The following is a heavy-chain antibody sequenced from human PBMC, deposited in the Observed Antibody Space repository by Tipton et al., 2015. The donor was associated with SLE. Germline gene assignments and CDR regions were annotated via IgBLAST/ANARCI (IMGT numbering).Heavy chain of an antibody. Sequence: QLVQSGAEVKKPGASVKVSCKASGGTFSSYAISWVRQAPGQGLEWMGGIIPIFGTANYAQKFQGRVTITADESTSTAYMELSSLRSEDTAVYYCARDHHCTNGVCQGFDPWGQGTLVTVSS. D-gene: IGHD2-8*01. V-gene: IGHV1-69*13. CDR2: IIPIFGTA. CDR1: GGTFSSYA. CDR3: ARDHHCTNGVCQGFDP. J-gene: IGHJ5*02.